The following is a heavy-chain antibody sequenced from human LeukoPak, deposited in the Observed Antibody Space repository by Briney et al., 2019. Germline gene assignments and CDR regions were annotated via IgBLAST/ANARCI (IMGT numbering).Heavy chain of an antibody. J-gene: IGHJ4*02. CDR1: GFTFSDHY. CDR2: TRNKANSYTT. D-gene: IGHD2-8*01. CDR3: ARDSYCTNGVCYSNPVRDY. V-gene: IGHV3-72*01. Sequence: PGGSLRLSCAASGFTFSDHYMDWVRQAPGKGLEWVGRTRNKANSYTTEYAASVKGRFTISRADSENSLYLQMNSLRAEDTAVYYCARDSYCTNGVCYSNPVRDYWGQGTLVTVSS.